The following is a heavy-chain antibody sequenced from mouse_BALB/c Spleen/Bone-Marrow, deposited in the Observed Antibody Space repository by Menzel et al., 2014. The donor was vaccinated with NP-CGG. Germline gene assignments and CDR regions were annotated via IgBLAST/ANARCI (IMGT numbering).Heavy chain of an antibody. CDR2: INPDSSTI. J-gene: IGHJ4*01. CDR1: GFDFXRYW. D-gene: IGHD2-14*01. CDR3: AHRYDVAMDY. V-gene: IGHV4-1*02. Sequence: EVQGVESGGGLVQPGGSLKLSCAASGFDFXRYWMSWVRQAPGKGLEWIGEINPDSSTINYTPSLKDKFIISRDNAKNTLYLQMSKVRSEDTALYYCAHRYDVAMDYWGQGTSVTVSS.